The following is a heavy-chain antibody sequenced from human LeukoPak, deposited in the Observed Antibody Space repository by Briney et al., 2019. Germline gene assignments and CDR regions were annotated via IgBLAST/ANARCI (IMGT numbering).Heavy chain of an antibody. CDR1: GYTFTSQD. Sequence: ASVKVSCKASGYTFTSQDISWVRQATRQGLEWMGWINPNSGVTNYAQKLQGRVTITRDTSIDTAYMQLSRLRSDDTAVYYCAKDRYGDYEAPFHYYMDAWGRGTTVTVSS. CDR3: AKDRYGDYEAPFHYYMDA. J-gene: IGHJ6*03. V-gene: IGHV1-2*02. CDR2: INPNSGVT. D-gene: IGHD5-12*01.